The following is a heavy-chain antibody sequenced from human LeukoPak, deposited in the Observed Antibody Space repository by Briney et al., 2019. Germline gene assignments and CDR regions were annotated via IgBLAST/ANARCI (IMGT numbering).Heavy chain of an antibody. D-gene: IGHD5-18*01. V-gene: IGHV4-39*01. J-gene: IGHJ6*03. Sequence: SETLSLTCTVSGGSISSSSYYWGWIRQPPGKGLEWIGSIYYSGSTYYNPSLKSRVTISVDTSKNQFSLKLSSVTAADTAVYYCAKNGYSYGYTHYYYYYMDVWGKGTTVTVSS. CDR3: AKNGYSYGYTHYYYYYMDV. CDR2: IYYSGST. CDR1: GGSISSSSYY.